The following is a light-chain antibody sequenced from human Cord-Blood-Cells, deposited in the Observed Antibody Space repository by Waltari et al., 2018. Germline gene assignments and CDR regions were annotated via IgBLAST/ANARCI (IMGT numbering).Light chain of an antibody. CDR1: QSVLYSSNNKNY. Sequence: DIVMTQSPDLLAVSLGERATINCKSRQSVLYSSNNKNYLAWYQQKPGQPPKLLIYWASTLESGVPDRFSGSGSGTDFTLTISSLQAEDVAVYYCQQYYSTPLTFGGGTKVEIK. CDR2: WAS. J-gene: IGKJ4*01. V-gene: IGKV4-1*01. CDR3: QQYYSTPLT.